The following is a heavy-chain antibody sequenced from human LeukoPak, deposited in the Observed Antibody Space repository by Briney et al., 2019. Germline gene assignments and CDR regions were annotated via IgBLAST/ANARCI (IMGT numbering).Heavy chain of an antibody. CDR3: ARDTGIAAAAPRWFDP. CDR2: ISAYNGNT. J-gene: IGHJ5*02. Sequence: GASVKVSCKASGYTFTSYGISWVRQAPGQGLEWMGWISAYNGNTNYAQKLQGRVTMTTDTSTSTAYMELGSLRSDDTAVYCCARDTGIAAAAPRWFDPWGQGTLVTVSS. CDR1: GYTFTSYG. V-gene: IGHV1-18*04. D-gene: IGHD6-13*01.